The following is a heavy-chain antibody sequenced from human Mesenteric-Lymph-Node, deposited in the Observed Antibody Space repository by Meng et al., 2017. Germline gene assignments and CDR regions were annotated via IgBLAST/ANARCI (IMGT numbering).Heavy chain of an antibody. CDR2: IYFSGST. Sequence: QVQLLESGPGLLKPSETLSLTCTVSGGSISSYYWSWIRQPPGKGLEWIGYIYFSGSTNYNPSLKSRVTISVDTSKNQFSLKLRSVTAADTAVYYCARDRGNIGYDYWGQGTLVTVSS. J-gene: IGHJ4*02. D-gene: IGHD2/OR15-2a*01. CDR3: ARDRGNIGYDY. CDR1: GGSISSYY. V-gene: IGHV4-59*01.